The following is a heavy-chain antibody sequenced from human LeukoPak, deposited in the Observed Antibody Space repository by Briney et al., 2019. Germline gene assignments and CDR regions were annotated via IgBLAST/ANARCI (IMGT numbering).Heavy chain of an antibody. CDR2: INPNSGDT. J-gene: IGHJ4*02. Sequence: ASVKVSCKTSGYSFSDNYMRWVRQAPGQGLEWMGWINPNSGDTNYAQKFQGRVTMTRDASISTVYLELSRLRSDDTAVYYCAREVYGDSSFDYWGQGTLATVSS. D-gene: IGHD4-17*01. CDR3: AREVYGDSSFDY. CDR1: GYSFSDNY. V-gene: IGHV1-2*02.